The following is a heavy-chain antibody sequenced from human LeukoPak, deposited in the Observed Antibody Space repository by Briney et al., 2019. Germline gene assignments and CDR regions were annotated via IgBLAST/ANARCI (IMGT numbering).Heavy chain of an antibody. CDR3: ARDHQTTRYSSGWYIFDY. CDR2: INPNSGGT. CDR1: GYTFTGYY. V-gene: IGHV1-2*02. J-gene: IGHJ4*02. D-gene: IGHD6-19*01. Sequence: GASVKVSCKASGYTFTGYYMHWVRQAPGQGLEWMGWINPNSGGTNYARKFQGRFTMTRDTSISTAYMELSRLRSDDTAVYYCARDHQTTRYSSGWYIFDYWGQGTLVTVSS.